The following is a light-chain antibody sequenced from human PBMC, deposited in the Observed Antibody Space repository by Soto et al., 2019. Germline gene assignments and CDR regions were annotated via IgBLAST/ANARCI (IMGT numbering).Light chain of an antibody. V-gene: IGKV1-5*03. CDR2: KEP. Sequence: DIQMTQSPSTLYASVGDRVTLTCRARQSINNRLDWYQQKPGIAPKLLIYKEPILESGVPSRFSRSGYGTEFNFTSSSLQPNDFATYYCQQYNTYPWTFGHGTKVEIK. CDR1: QSINNR. CDR3: QQYNTYPWT. J-gene: IGKJ1*01.